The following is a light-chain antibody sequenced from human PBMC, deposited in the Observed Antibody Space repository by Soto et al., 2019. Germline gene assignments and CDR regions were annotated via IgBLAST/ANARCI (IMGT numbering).Light chain of an antibody. Sequence: EIVMTQSPLTLPVTPGEPASISCSPIQSLLYNNTYNYLDWYVQKPGQSPQLLIYFGSNRAPGVPDRFSGSGSGTDFTLKINRVEAEDVGTYYCMQALQSLTFGQGTRLEI. J-gene: IGKJ5*01. CDR1: QSLLYNNTYNY. V-gene: IGKV2-28*01. CDR2: FGS. CDR3: MQALQSLT.